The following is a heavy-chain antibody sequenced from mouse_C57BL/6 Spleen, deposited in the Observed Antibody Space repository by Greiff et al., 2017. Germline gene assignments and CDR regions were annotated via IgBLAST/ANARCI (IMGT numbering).Heavy chain of an antibody. CDR3: TSHGHY. D-gene: IGHD3-1*01. CDR1: GYTFTDYA. V-gene: IGHV1-15*01. CDR2: IDPETGGT. Sequence: VQLQQSGAELVRPGASVTLSCKASGYTFTDYAMHWVKQTPVHGLEWIGAIDPETGGTAYNQKFKGKAILTADKSSSTAYMELRSLTSEDSAVYYCTSHGHYWGQGTTLTVSS. J-gene: IGHJ2*01.